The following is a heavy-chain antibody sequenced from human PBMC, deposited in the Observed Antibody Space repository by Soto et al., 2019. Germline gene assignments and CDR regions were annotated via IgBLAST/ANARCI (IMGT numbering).Heavy chain of an antibody. CDR3: ARDYDFWSGTGRYYYYGMDV. CDR1: GGSISSYY. J-gene: IGHJ6*02. V-gene: IGHV4-59*01. Sequence: QVQLQESGPGLVKPSETLSLTCTVSGGSISSYYCSWIRQPPGKGLEWIVYIYYSWSTNYHPSLKSRVTISVDTSKNQFALKLSSVTAADTAVYYCARDYDFWSGTGRYYYYGMDVWGQGTTVTVSS. D-gene: IGHD3-3*01. CDR2: IYYSWST.